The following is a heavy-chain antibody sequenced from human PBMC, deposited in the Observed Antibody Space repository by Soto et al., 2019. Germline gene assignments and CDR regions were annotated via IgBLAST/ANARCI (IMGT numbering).Heavy chain of an antibody. V-gene: IGHV3-33*01. J-gene: IGHJ4*02. CDR3: ARVGGTVTSDY. CDR1: GFPFSAYG. CDR2: LYYDGNNK. D-gene: IGHD4-17*01. Sequence: QVHLVESGGGVVQPGRSLRLSCAASGFPFSAYGMHWVRQAPGKGLEWLAMLYYDGNNKYYAPSVEGRFTISRDNSKNTLYLQMNSLRVEDTAVYYCARVGGTVTSDYWGQGTLVIVSS.